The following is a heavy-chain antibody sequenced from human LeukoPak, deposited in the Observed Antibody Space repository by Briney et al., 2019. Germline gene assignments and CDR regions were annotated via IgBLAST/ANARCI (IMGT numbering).Heavy chain of an antibody. CDR1: GFTVSSNY. CDR3: ASDPVGSVDY. J-gene: IGHJ4*02. CDR2: ISSSSSYI. Sequence: GGSLRLSCAASGFTVSSNYMSWVRQAPGKGLEWVSSISSSSSYIYYADSVKGRFTISRDNAKNSLYLQMNSLRAEDTAVYYCASDPVGSVDYWGQGTLVTVSS. D-gene: IGHD4-23*01. V-gene: IGHV3-21*01.